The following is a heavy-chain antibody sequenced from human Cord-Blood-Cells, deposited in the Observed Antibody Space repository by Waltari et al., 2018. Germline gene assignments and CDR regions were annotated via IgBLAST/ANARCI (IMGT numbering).Heavy chain of an antibody. CDR2: IYYRGST. CDR1: GGSISSGGYY. Sequence: QVQLQESGPGLVKPSQTLSLTCTVSGGSISSGGYYWSWIRQHPGKGLEWIGYIYYRGSTYYTPSLKSRVTISVDTSKNQFSLKLSSVTAADTAVYYCARGEYQLGCYFDYWGQGTLVTVSS. J-gene: IGHJ4*02. CDR3: ARGEYQLGCYFDY. D-gene: IGHD2-2*01. V-gene: IGHV4-31*03.